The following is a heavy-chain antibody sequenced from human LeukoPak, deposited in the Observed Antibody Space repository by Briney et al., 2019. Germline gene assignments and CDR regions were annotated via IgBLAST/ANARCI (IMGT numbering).Heavy chain of an antibody. D-gene: IGHD6-13*01. CDR2: IYHSGNT. Sequence: SETLSLTCTVSGGSISSGDYYWNWIRQPPGKGLEWIGYIYHSGNTYHNPSLRSRVTISVDRSKNQFSLKLSSVTAADTAVYYCARVLYSSPPYYFDYWGQGTLVTVSS. V-gene: IGHV4-30-4*01. J-gene: IGHJ4*02. CDR1: GGSISSGDYY. CDR3: ARVLYSSPPYYFDY.